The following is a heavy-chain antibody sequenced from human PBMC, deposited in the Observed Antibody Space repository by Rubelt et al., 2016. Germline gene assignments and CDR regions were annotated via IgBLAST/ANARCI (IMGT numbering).Heavy chain of an antibody. V-gene: IGHV4-31*03. D-gene: IGHD3-3*01. CDR1: GGSISSGGYY. Sequence: QVQLQESGPGLVKPSQTLSLTCTVSGGSISSGGYYWSWIRQHPGKGLEWIGYIYYSGSTYYNPSLKSRVTISVDTSKNQFSLKLSSVTAADTAVYYCARSITIFGVVTSNWFDPWGQGTLVTVSS. CDR3: ARSITIFGVVTSNWFDP. CDR2: IYYSGST. J-gene: IGHJ5*02.